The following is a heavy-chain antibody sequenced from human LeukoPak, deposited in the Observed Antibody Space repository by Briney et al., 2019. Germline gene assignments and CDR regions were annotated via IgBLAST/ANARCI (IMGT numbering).Heavy chain of an antibody. J-gene: IGHJ4*02. CDR3: AKSWTTVTTSPFDY. CDR2: ISYDGSNK. D-gene: IGHD4-17*01. CDR1: GFTFSSYG. Sequence: PGGSLRLSCAASGFTFSSYGMHWVRRAPGKGLEWVAVISYDGSNKYYADSVKGRFTISRDNSKNTLYLQMNSLRAEDTAVYYCAKSWTTVTTSPFDYWGQGTLVTVSS. V-gene: IGHV3-30*18.